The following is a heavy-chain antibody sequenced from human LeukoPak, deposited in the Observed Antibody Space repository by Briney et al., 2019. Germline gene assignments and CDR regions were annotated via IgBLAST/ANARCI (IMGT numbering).Heavy chain of an antibody. CDR3: AREGEYYDFWSGYYSRENYYYGMDV. V-gene: IGHV1-8*01. D-gene: IGHD3-3*01. Sequence: GASVKVSCKASGYTFTSYDINWVRQATGQGLEWMGWMNPNSGNTGYAQKFQGRVTMTRNTSISTAYMELSSLRSEDTAVYYCAREGEYYDFWSGYYSRENYYYGMDVWGQGTTVTVSS. CDR2: MNPNSGNT. CDR1: GYTFTSYD. J-gene: IGHJ6*02.